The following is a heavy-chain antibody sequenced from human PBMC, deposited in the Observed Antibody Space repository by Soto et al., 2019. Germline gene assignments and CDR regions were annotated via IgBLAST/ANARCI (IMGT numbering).Heavy chain of an antibody. V-gene: IGHV4-59*08. CDR1: GGSISSYY. D-gene: IGHD6-19*01. CDR3: ARHWSGWYYFDY. Sequence: SETLSLTCTVSGGSISSYYWSWIRQPPGKGLEWIGYIYYSGSTNYNPSLKSRVTISVDTSKNQFSLKLSSVTAADAAVYYCARHWSGWYYFDYWGQGTLVTVSS. CDR2: IYYSGST. J-gene: IGHJ4*02.